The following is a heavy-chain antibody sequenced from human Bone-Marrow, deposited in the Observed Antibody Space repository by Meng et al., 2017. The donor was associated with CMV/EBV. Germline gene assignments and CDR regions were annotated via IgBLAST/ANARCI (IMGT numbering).Heavy chain of an antibody. CDR1: GGTFSSYA. J-gene: IGHJ6*02. Sequence: SVKVSCKASGGTFSSYAISWVRQAPGQGLEWMGGIIPIFGTANYAQKFQGRVTITTDESTSTAYMELSSLRSEDTAVYYCARHPDRTSHLQNYYYYGMDVWGQGTTVTVSS. CDR2: IIPIFGTA. D-gene: IGHD2-2*01. CDR3: ARHPDRTSHLQNYYYYGMDV. V-gene: IGHV1-69*05.